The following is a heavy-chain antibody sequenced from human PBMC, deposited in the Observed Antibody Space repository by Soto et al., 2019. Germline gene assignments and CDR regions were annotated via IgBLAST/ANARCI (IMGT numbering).Heavy chain of an antibody. D-gene: IGHD3-10*01. J-gene: IGHJ4*02. V-gene: IGHV1-3*01. CDR2: INAGNGNT. CDR1: GYTFTSYA. Sequence: ASVKVSCKASGYTFTSYAMHWVRQAPGQRLEWMGWINAGNGNTKYSQKLQGRVTITRDTSASTAYLELRSLRYEDTAVYYCARGSLVRGVIPLYYFDYWGQGALVTVSS. CDR3: ARGSLVRGVIPLYYFDY.